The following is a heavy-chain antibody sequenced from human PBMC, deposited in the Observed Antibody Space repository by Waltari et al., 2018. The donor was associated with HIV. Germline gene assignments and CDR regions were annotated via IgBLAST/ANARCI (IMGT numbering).Heavy chain of an antibody. D-gene: IGHD3-10*01. J-gene: IGHJ3*02. CDR2: ISSSGSTI. Sequence: EVQVVASGGGLVQPGGSLRLSCAASGFTFRSYEMNWVRQAPGKGLEWVSYISSSGSTIYFADSVKGRFTMSRDNAKNSLYLRMNSLRAEDTAVYYCARAFMIRGTGAFDIWGQGTMVTVSS. CDR1: GFTFRSYE. CDR3: ARAFMIRGTGAFDI. V-gene: IGHV3-48*03.